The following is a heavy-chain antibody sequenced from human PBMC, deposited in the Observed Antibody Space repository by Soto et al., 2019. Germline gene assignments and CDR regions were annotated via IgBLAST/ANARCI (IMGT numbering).Heavy chain of an antibody. CDR1: GYTFTGYY. V-gene: IGHV1-2*02. Sequence: QVQLVQSGAEVKKPGASVKVSCKASGYTFTGYYMHWVRQAPGQGLEWMGWINPNSGGTNYAQKCQGRVTMTRDTSISTAYMELSRLRSDDTAVYYCARYGWGGTSGLRVYYGMDVWGQGTTVTVSS. CDR3: ARYGWGGTSGLRVYYGMDV. J-gene: IGHJ6*02. D-gene: IGHD2-2*01. CDR2: INPNSGGT.